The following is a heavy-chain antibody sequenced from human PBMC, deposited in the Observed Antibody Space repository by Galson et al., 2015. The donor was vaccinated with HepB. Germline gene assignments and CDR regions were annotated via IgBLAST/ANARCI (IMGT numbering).Heavy chain of an antibody. CDR2: VTGDGENT. J-gene: IGHJ4*02. D-gene: IGHD6-19*01. Sequence: SLRLSCAASGLTFANYAMTWVRQPPGKGLEWVSTVTGDGENTFYADSVKGRFTVSRDNSRNTLYLQMNSLRAEDTALYYCAKRHTSGWFYFDYWGQGSLVTVSS. CDR3: AKRHTSGWFYFDY. V-gene: IGHV3-23*01. CDR1: GLTFANYA.